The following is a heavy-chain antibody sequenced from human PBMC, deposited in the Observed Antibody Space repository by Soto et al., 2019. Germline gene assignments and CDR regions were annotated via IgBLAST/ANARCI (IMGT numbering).Heavy chain of an antibody. CDR2: ISSSSSTI. V-gene: IGHV3-48*02. D-gene: IGHD3-22*01. CDR1: GFTFSSYS. Sequence: EVQLVESGGGLVQPGGSLRLSCAASGFTFSSYSMNWVSQAPGKGLEWVSYISSSSSTIYYADSVKGRLTISRDNAKNSLYLQMNSLRDEDTAVYYCARDGLYSDSSGYGSDAFDIWGQGTMVTVSS. J-gene: IGHJ3*02. CDR3: ARDGLYSDSSGYGSDAFDI.